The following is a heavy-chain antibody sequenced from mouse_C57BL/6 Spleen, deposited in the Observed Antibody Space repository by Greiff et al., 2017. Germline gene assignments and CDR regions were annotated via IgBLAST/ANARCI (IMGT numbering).Heavy chain of an antibody. J-gene: IGHJ4*01. D-gene: IGHD3-2*02. Sequence: VQLKESGPELVKPGASVKISCKASGYTFTDYSMNWVKQSHGKSLEWIGDINPNNGGTSYNQKFKGKATLTVDKSSSTAYMELRSLTSEDSAVYYCARGQLRSSYYYAMDYWGQGTSVTVSS. CDR1: GYTFTDYS. CDR3: ARGQLRSSYYYAMDY. CDR2: INPNNGGT. V-gene: IGHV1-26*01.